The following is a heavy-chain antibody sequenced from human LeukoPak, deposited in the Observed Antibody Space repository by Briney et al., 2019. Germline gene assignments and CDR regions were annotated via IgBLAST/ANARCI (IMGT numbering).Heavy chain of an antibody. CDR2: INPNSGGT. J-gene: IGHJ4*02. V-gene: IGHV1-2*02. D-gene: IGHD2-2*01. Sequence: ASVKVSCKASGYTFTGYYMHWVRQAPGQGLEWMGWINPNSGGTNYAQKFQGRVTMTRDTSISTAYMELSRLRSDDTAVYYCARALTSHRIGSFDYWGQGTLVTVSS. CDR3: ARALTSHRIGSFDY. CDR1: GYTFTGYY.